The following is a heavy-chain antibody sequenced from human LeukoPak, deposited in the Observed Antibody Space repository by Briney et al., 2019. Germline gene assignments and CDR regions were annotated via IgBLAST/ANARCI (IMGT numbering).Heavy chain of an antibody. V-gene: IGHV3-9*01. D-gene: IGHD3-22*01. Sequence: GGSLRLSCAASGFTFDDYAMHWVRQAPGKGLEWVSGISWNSGSIGYADSVKGRFTISRDNAKNSLYLQMNSLRAEDTALYYCAKDRYYYGSSGYYLNWGQGTLVTVSS. CDR2: ISWNSGSI. J-gene: IGHJ4*02. CDR1: GFTFDDYA. CDR3: AKDRYYYGSSGYYLN.